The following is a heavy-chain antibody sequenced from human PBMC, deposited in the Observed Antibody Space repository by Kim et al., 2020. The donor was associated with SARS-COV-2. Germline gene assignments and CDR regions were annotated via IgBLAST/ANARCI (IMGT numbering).Heavy chain of an antibody. D-gene: IGHD2-8*02. V-gene: IGHV4-34*01. J-gene: IGHJ6*02. Sequence: SETLSLTCAVYGGSFSGYYWSWIRQPPGKGLEWIGEINHSGSTNYNPSLKSRVTISVDTSKNQFSLKLSSVTAADTAVYYCARYRPSGRVPHYYYYGMDVWGQGTTVTVSS. CDR3: ARYRPSGRVPHYYYYGMDV. CDR1: GGSFSGYY. CDR2: INHSGST.